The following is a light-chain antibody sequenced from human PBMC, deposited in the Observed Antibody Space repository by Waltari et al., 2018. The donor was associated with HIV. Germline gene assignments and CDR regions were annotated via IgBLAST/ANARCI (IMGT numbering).Light chain of an antibody. CDR1: SSNIENDN. V-gene: IGLV1-47*01. J-gene: IGLJ1*01. CDR3: VGWDSSLSAYV. CDR2: KNF. Sequence: QSFLTQPPSASGTPGQTVTISCSGSSSNIENDNVYWYQQLPGMTPKLPIYKNFLRPSEVPDRFAASKSGTSASLTISGLRSADEADYYCVGWDSSLSAYVFGAGTKVAVL.